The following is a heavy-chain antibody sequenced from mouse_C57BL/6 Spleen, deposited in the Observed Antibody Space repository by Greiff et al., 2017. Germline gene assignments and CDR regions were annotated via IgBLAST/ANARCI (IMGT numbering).Heavy chain of an antibody. Sequence: ESGPGLVKPSQSLSLTCSVTGYSITSGYYWNWIRQFPGNKLEWMGYISYDGSNNYNPSLKNRISITRDTSKNQFCLKLNSVTTEDTATYYCARGNYYGSRAWFAYWGQGTLVTVSA. J-gene: IGHJ3*01. CDR3: ARGNYYGSRAWFAY. D-gene: IGHD1-1*01. V-gene: IGHV3-6*01. CDR2: ISYDGSN. CDR1: GYSITSGYY.